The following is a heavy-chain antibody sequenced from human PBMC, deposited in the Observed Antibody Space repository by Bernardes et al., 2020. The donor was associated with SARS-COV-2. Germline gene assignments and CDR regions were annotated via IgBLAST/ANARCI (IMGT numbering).Heavy chain of an antibody. CDR2: IYYSGNT. CDR3: ARVGIAVVVMDV. Sequence: SETLSLTCTVSGDSISSGGYYWSWIRQHPGKGLEWIGYIYYSGNTYYNPSLKSRVTISVDTSENQFSLKLSSVTAADTAVYYCARVGIAVVVMDVWGQGTTVTVSS. CDR1: GDSISSGGYY. J-gene: IGHJ6*02. V-gene: IGHV4-31*03. D-gene: IGHD2-2*01.